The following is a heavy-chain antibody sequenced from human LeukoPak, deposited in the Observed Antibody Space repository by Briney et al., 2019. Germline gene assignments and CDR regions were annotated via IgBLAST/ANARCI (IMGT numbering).Heavy chain of an antibody. CDR3: ARQKAAIATNWGDYFDS. CDR1: GGSINSYY. V-gene: IGHV4-59*01. CDR2: IYYNEKNNNT. D-gene: IGHD7-27*01. Sequence: SETLSLTCSVSGGSINSYYWTGLRQPPGKGLEWIGYIYYNEKNNNTDYNPSLKSRVTIAIDTSNNQFALRLSSVTAADTAIYYYARQKAAIATNWGDYFDSWGQGTLVTVSS. J-gene: IGHJ4*02.